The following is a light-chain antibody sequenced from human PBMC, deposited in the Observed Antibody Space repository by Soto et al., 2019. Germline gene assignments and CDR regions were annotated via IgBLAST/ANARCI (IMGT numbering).Light chain of an antibody. CDR3: QQYNNWTPWT. J-gene: IGKJ1*01. CDR1: RNVAIN. CDR2: GAS. V-gene: IGKV3-15*01. Sequence: EVVMTQSLATLSVSPGERATLSCRASRNVAINLSCDQHKPDQAPRLLISGASTRATGVPERFCGSGWWTEFSLTISSLQSDDFAPFHCQQYNNWTPWTFGRGTKVDIK.